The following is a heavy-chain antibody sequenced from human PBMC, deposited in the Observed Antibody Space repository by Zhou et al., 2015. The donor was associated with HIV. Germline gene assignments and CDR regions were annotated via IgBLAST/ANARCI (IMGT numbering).Heavy chain of an antibody. J-gene: IGHJ4*02. CDR1: GDTFGTYT. Sequence: QVQLVQSGAEVKKPGSSVKVSCKASGDTFGTYTINWVRQAPGQGLEWMGRINPMLGIANYARNIQGRVTITADTSTSTAYMELNSLRSDDTAVYYCARDRRGLSSLLYYWGRGNPSVTVSA. V-gene: IGHV1-69*02. D-gene: IGHD2/OR15-2a*01. CDR2: INPMLGIA. CDR3: ARDRRGLSSLLYY.